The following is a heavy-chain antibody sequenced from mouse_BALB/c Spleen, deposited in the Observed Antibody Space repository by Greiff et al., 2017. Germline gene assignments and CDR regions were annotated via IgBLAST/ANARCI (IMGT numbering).Heavy chain of an antibody. CDR2: ISYSGST. J-gene: IGHJ4*01. D-gene: IGHD1-1*01. CDR1: GYSITSDYA. V-gene: IGHV3-2*02. CDR3: ARRGYYGHYYAMDY. Sequence: EVKLQESGPGLVKPSQSLSLTCTVTGYSITSDYAWNWIRQFPGNKLEWMGYISYSGSTSYNPSLKSRISITRDTSKNQFFLQLNSVTTEDTATYYCARRGYYGHYYAMDYWGQGTSVTVSS.